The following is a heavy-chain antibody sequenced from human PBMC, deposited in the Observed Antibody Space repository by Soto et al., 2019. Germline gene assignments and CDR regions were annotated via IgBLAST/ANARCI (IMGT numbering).Heavy chain of an antibody. CDR1: GGSISSSNW. D-gene: IGHD6-13*01. CDR3: ARDSRERGPQLVGQLDY. CDR2: IYHTGST. J-gene: IGHJ4*02. V-gene: IGHV4-4*02. Sequence: SETLSLTCAVSGGSISSSNWWSWVRQPPGKGLEWIGEIYHTGSTYYNPSLKSRVTISVDTSKNQFSLTLNSVTAADTAVYYCARDSRERGPQLVGQLDYWGQGAQVTVSS.